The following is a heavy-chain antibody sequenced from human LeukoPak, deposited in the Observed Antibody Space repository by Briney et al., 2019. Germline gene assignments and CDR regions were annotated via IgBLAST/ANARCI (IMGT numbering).Heavy chain of an antibody. V-gene: IGHV4-34*01. J-gene: IGHJ4*02. CDR3: ARVEYYYDSGSSLYYFDY. Sequence: PAETLSLTCAVYGGSFSVYYWSWIRQPPGKGLEWIGDINRSGSTNYNPSLKSRVTISVHTSKNQFYLKLSSVPAADTAVYYCARVEYYYDSGSSLYYFDYWGQGTLVTVSS. D-gene: IGHD3-10*01. CDR2: INRSGST. CDR1: GGSFSVYY.